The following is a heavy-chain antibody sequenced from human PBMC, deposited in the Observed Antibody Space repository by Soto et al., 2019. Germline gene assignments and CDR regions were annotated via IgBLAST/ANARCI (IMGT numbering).Heavy chain of an antibody. Sequence: ASLKVSCKASGYTFTSYGISWVRQAPGQGLEWMGWISAYNGNTNYAQKLQGRVTMTTDTSTSTAYMEPRSLRSDDTAVYSCARDLNRIAAAADGFDPWGQGTLVTVSS. D-gene: IGHD6-13*01. CDR3: ARDLNRIAAAADGFDP. V-gene: IGHV1-18*01. CDR2: ISAYNGNT. CDR1: GYTFTSYG. J-gene: IGHJ5*02.